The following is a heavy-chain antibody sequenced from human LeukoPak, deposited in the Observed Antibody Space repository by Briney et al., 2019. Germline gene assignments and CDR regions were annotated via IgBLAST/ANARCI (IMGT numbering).Heavy chain of an antibody. D-gene: IGHD6-6*01. CDR3: ARDSSSGYYMDV. CDR2: MNPNSGNT. V-gene: IGHV1-8*02. CDR1: GYTFTGYY. Sequence: RASVKVSCKASGYTFTGYYMHWVRQAPGQGLEWMGWMNPNSGNTGYAQKFQGRVTMTRNTSISTAYMELSSVTAADTAVYYCARDSSSGYYMDVWGKGTTVTVSS. J-gene: IGHJ6*03.